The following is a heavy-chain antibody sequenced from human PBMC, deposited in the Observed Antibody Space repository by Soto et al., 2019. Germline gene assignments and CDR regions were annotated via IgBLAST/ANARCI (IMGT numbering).Heavy chain of an antibody. CDR1: GFTFSSYG. D-gene: IGHD4-4*01. CDR2: ISYDGSNK. Sequence: QVQLVESGGGVVQPGRSLRLSCAASGFTFSSYGMHWVRQAPGKGLEWVAVISYDGSNKYYADSVKGRFTISRDNSKNTLYLQMNSLRAEDTAVYYCVKDWTYRNYALYYYYYYGMDVWGQGTTVTVSS. V-gene: IGHV3-30*18. J-gene: IGHJ6*02. CDR3: VKDWTYRNYALYYYYYYGMDV.